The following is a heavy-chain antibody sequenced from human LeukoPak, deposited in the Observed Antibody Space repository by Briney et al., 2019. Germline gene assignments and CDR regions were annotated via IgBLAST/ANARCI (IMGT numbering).Heavy chain of an antibody. D-gene: IGHD2-8*01. CDR3: ARDCSNGACYPRDY. CDR2: ITTYNGDK. V-gene: IGHV1-18*01. Sequence: ASVEVSCKASGYTLSGYGISWVRQPPGQGLEWVGWITTYNGDKKYSEKFQGRVTMTTDTSTSTYYMELRNLRSDDTALYYCARDCSNGACYPRDYWGQGTLVTVST. CDR1: GYTLSGYG. J-gene: IGHJ4*02.